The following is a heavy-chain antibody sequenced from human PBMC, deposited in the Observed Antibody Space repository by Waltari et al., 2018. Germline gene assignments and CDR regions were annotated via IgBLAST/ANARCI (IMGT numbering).Heavy chain of an antibody. Sequence: QVQLVQSGAEVKKPGSSVKVSCKASGGTFSSYAISWVRQAPGQGLEWMGGIIPIFGTENYAQKFQGRVTITADQSTSTAYMELSSLRSEDTAVYYCARDGEMGDIVLMVYAYFDYWGQGTLVTVSS. V-gene: IGHV1-69*12. J-gene: IGHJ4*02. CDR3: ARDGEMGDIVLMVYAYFDY. CDR1: GGTFSSYA. D-gene: IGHD2-8*01. CDR2: IIPIFGTE.